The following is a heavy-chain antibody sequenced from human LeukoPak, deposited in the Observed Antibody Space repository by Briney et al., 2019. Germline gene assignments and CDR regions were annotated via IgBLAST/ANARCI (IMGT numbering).Heavy chain of an antibody. CDR2: INPNSGGT. V-gene: IGHV1-2*02. D-gene: IGHD2-21*02. J-gene: IGHJ5*02. Sequence: ASVKVSCKASGYTFTGYAMHWVRQAPGQGLEWMGGINPNSGGTNYAQKFQGRVTMTRDTSISTAYMELSRLRSDDTAVYYCARVLSYCGGDCYSDGDNWFDPWGQGTLVTVSS. CDR3: ARVLSYCGGDCYSDGDNWFDP. CDR1: GYTFTGYA.